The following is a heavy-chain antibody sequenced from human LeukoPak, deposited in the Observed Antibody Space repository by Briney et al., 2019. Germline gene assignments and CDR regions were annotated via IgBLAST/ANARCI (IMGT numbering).Heavy chain of an antibody. CDR2: IYYSGST. V-gene: IGHV4-39*01. J-gene: IGHJ4*02. Sequence: PSETLSLTCTVSSGSISSSSYYWGWIRQPPGKGLEWIGSIYYSGSTYYNPSLKSRVTISVDTSKNQFSLKLSSVTAADTAVYYCARHYRYSSSYPFDYWGQGTLVTVSS. CDR1: SGSISSSSYY. CDR3: ARHYRYSSSYPFDY. D-gene: IGHD6-6*01.